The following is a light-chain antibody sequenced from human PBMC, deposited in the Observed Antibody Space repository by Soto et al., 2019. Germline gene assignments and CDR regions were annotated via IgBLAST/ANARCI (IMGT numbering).Light chain of an antibody. J-gene: IGLJ1*01. CDR2: EGS. V-gene: IGLV2-23*01. Sequence: QSVLTQPASVSGSPGQSITISCTGTSSDVGSYNLVSWYQQHPGKAPKLMIYEGSKRPSGVSNRFSGSKSGNTASLTISGLPAEDEADYYCCSYAGSSTYVFGTGTKLTVL. CDR1: SSDVGSYNL. CDR3: CSYAGSSTYV.